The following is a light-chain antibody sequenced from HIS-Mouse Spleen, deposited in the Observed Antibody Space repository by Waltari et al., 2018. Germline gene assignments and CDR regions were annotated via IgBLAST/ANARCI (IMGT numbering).Light chain of an antibody. CDR3: SSYAGSNIVV. J-gene: IGLJ2*01. CDR2: EVS. V-gene: IGLV2-8*01. CDR1: SSDVGGYNP. Sequence: QSALPQPPSASGSPGQSVTISCTGTSSDVGGYNPVSWYQQHPGKAPKLMIYEVSKRPSGVPDRFSGSKSGNTASLTVSGLQAEDEADYYCSSYAGSNIVVFGGGTKLTVL.